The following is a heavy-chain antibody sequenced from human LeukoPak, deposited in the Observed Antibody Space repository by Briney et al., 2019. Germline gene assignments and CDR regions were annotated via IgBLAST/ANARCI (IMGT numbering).Heavy chain of an antibody. V-gene: IGHV1-2*02. Sequence: ASVKVSCKTSGYTFTNHGISWVRQAPGQGLEWMGWINPNSGGTNYAQKFQGRVTMTRDTSISTAYMELSRLRSDDTAVYYCARARLDSSGRFDYWGQGTLVAVSS. D-gene: IGHD3-22*01. CDR1: GYTFTNHG. CDR3: ARARLDSSGRFDY. CDR2: INPNSGGT. J-gene: IGHJ4*02.